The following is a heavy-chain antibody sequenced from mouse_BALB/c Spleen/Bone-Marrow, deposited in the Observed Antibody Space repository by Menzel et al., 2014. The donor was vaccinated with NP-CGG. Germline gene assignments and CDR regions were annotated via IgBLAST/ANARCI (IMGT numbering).Heavy chain of an antibody. CDR1: GYTFSSDY. V-gene: IGHV1S81*02. D-gene: IGHD2-12*01. CDR3: TRSRRAMDY. J-gene: IGHJ4*01. CDR2: INPSNGGT. Sequence: QVQLQQPGAELVKPGASVKLSCKASGYTFSSDYMYWVKRRPGQGLEWIGEINPSNGGTNFNEKLKSKATLTVDKSSSTAYMQLSSLTSEDSAVYYCTRSRRAMDYWGQGTSVTVSS.